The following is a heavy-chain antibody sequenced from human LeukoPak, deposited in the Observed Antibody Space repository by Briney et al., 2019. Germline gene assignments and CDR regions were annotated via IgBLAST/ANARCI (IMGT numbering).Heavy chain of an antibody. J-gene: IGHJ4*02. D-gene: IGHD1-26*01. CDR2: IDISGTYI. V-gene: IGHV3-21*01. CDR3: TRDLSATARAYDY. CDR1: GFILSDYN. Sequence: PGGSLRLSCAASGFILSDYNMNWVRQAPGKGLEWVSFIDISGTYITYADSVKGRFTIPRENAKNSLYLQMNSLRAEDTAVYYCTRDLSATARAYDYWGQGTLVSVSS.